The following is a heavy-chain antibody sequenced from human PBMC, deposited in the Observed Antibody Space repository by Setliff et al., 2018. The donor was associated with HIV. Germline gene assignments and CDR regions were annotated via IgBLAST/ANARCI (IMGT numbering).Heavy chain of an antibody. CDR2: ISSDSSPI. Sequence: GGSLRLSCAASGFTFSSYSMNWVRQAPGKGLEWVAYISSDSSPIYYADSVKGRLTISRDNAENSLYLQMNSLRAEDTAVYYCARAQSPTYYYDTSNYHPWFDYWGQGTLVTVSS. J-gene: IGHJ4*02. V-gene: IGHV3-48*01. CDR3: ARAQSPTYYYDTSNYHPWFDY. D-gene: IGHD3-22*01. CDR1: GFTFSSYS.